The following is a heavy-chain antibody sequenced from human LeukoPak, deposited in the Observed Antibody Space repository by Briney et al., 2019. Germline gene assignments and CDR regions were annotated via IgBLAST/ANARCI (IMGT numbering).Heavy chain of an antibody. Sequence: SVKVSCKASGGTFSSYAISWVRQAPGQGLEWMGRIIPIFGTANYAQKFQGRVTITTDESTSTAYMELSSLRFEDTAVYYCTRGSRGGYYDSSGYRRGAFDIWGQGTMVTVSS. D-gene: IGHD3-22*01. J-gene: IGHJ3*02. CDR3: TRGSRGGYYDSSGYRRGAFDI. CDR1: GGTFSSYA. CDR2: IIPIFGTA. V-gene: IGHV1-69*05.